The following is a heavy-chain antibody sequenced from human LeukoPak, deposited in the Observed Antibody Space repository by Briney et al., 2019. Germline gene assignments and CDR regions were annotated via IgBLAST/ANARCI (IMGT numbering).Heavy chain of an antibody. Sequence: GGSLRLSCAASGFTFSTYSLYWVRQAPGKGLEWVAVISYDGTNKYYADSVKGRFTIPRDNSKNTLYLQMNSLRTEDTAVYYCASASSSPCGDDCYSLYRYMDVWGKGTTVTVSS. CDR2: ISYDGTNK. CDR1: GFTFSTYS. CDR3: ASASSSPCGDDCYSLYRYMDV. D-gene: IGHD2-21*01. V-gene: IGHV3-30-3*01. J-gene: IGHJ6*03.